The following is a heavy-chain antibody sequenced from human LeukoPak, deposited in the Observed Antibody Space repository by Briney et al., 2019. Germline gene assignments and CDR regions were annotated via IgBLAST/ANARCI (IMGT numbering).Heavy chain of an antibody. D-gene: IGHD6-19*01. CDR3: ARDQSSGWYGVY. CDR1: GFTFSGYF. CDR2: ISYDGSNK. J-gene: IGHJ4*02. Sequence: GGSLRLSCAASGFTFSGYFMHWVRQAPGEELEWVAIISYDGSNKYYADSVKGRFTISRDNSKNTLYLQMNSLRAEDTAVYYCARDQSSGWYGVYWGQGTLVTVSS. V-gene: IGHV3-30-3*01.